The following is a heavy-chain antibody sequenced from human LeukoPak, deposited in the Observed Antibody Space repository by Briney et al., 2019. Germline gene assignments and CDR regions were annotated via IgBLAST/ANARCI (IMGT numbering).Heavy chain of an antibody. J-gene: IGHJ4*02. CDR1: GFALSSHD. V-gene: IGHV3-13*01. D-gene: IGHD7-27*01. CDR3: ARATLGFDY. Sequence: GGSLRLSCAASGFALSSHDMHWVRQATGKGLEWVSAIGTAGDTYYPGSVKGRFTISRENAKNSLFLQMNSLRAGDTAVYYCARATLGFDYWGQGTLVTVSS. CDR2: IGTAGDT.